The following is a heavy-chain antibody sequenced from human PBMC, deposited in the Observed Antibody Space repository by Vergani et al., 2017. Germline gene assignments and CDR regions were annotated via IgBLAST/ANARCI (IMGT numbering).Heavy chain of an antibody. Sequence: EVQLVESGGGLVQPGRSLRLSCAASGFTFDDYAMHWVRQAPGKGLEWVSGIRWNSGSIGYADSVKGRFTISRDNAKNSLYLQMNSLRAEDTALYYCAKGGGSYGDYGDFDYWGQGTLVTVSS. D-gene: IGHD4-17*01. CDR1: GFTFDDYA. V-gene: IGHV3-9*01. J-gene: IGHJ4*02. CDR2: IRWNSGSI. CDR3: AKGGGSYGDYGDFDY.